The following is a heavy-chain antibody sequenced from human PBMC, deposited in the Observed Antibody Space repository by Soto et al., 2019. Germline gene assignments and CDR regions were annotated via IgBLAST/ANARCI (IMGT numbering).Heavy chain of an antibody. Sequence: GASVKVSCKASGGTFSSYAISWVRQAPGQELEWMGGIIPIFGTANYAQKFQGRVTITADKSTHTAYMELSSLRSEDTAVDYCASYDINKWFDPWGQGTLVTVSS. V-gene: IGHV1-69*06. CDR2: IIPIFGTA. J-gene: IGHJ5*02. CDR3: ASYDINKWFDP. D-gene: IGHD3-9*01. CDR1: GGTFSSYA.